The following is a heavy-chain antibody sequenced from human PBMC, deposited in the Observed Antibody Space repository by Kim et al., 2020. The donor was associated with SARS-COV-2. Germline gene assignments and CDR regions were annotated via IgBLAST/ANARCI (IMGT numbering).Heavy chain of an antibody. CDR2: IWYDGSNK. V-gene: IGHV3-33*01. CDR1: GFTFSSYG. J-gene: IGHJ3*02. Sequence: GGSLRLSCAASGFTFSSYGMHWVRQAPGKGLEWVAVIWYDGSNKYYADSVKGRFTISRDNSKNTLYLQMNNLRAEDTAVYYCALDRGTYSSSWYYPDSLNDAFDIWGQGTLVTVSS. CDR3: ALDRGTYSSSWYYPDSLNDAFDI. D-gene: IGHD6-13*01.